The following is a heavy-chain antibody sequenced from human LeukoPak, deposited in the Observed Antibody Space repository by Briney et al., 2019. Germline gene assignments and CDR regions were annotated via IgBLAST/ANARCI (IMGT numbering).Heavy chain of an antibody. CDR1: GFRFSSYA. V-gene: IGHV3-23*01. D-gene: IGHD1-7*01. J-gene: IGHJ4*02. CDR2: ISGSGVST. Sequence: GTLSLTCAVSGFRFSSYAMSWVRQAPGKGLEWVSAISGSGVSTYYADSVKGRFTVSRDNSKNTLYLQVSSLRAEDTAVYYCAKDERNWNYNLASQTYDWGQGTLVTVSS. CDR3: AKDERNWNYNLASQTYD.